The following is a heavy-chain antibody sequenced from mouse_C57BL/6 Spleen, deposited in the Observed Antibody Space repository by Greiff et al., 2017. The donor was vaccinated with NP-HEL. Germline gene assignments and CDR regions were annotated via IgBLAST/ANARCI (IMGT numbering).Heavy chain of an antibody. Sequence: EVMLVESGGDLVKPGGSLKLSCAASGFTFSSYGMSWVRQTPDKRLEWVATISSGGSCTYYPDSVKGRFTITRDKAKNTLYLQMSSLKSEDTAMYYCARRDYDSWYFAVWGTGTTVTVSS. D-gene: IGHD2-4*01. V-gene: IGHV5-6*02. CDR3: ARRDYDSWYFAV. CDR1: GFTFSSYG. J-gene: IGHJ1*03. CDR2: ISSGGSCT.